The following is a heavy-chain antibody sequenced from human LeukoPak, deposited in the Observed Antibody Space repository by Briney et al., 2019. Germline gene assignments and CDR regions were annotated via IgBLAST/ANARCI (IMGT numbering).Heavy chain of an antibody. V-gene: IGHV3-53*01. CDR3: ASRGLRFLELAYTGDDY. CDR2: IYSGGST. J-gene: IGHJ4*02. CDR1: GFTVSSNY. Sequence: GGSLRLSCAASGFTVSSNYMSWVRQAPGKGLEWVSVIYSGGSTYYADSVKGRFTISRDNSKNTLYLQMNSLRAEDTAVYYCASRGLRFLELAYTGDDYWGQGTLVTVSS. D-gene: IGHD3-3*01.